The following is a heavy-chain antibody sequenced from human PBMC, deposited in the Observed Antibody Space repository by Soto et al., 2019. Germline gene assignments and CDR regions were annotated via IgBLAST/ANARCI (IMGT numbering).Heavy chain of an antibody. CDR2: IYYSGST. V-gene: IGHV4-31*02. J-gene: IGHJ3*02. CDR1: GGSISSGGYY. D-gene: IGHD3-10*01. Sequence: SETLSLTCTVPGGSISSGGYYWSWIRQHPGKGLEWIGYIYYSGSTYYNPSLKSRVTISVDTSKNQFSLKLSSVTAADTAVYYCARESVRGADDAFDIWGQGTMVTVSS. CDR3: ARESVRGADDAFDI.